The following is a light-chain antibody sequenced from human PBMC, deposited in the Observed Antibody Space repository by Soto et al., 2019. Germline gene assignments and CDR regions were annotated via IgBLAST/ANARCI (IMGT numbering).Light chain of an antibody. V-gene: IGKV1-39*01. CDR3: QQSHSMPWT. Sequence: DIQMTQSPSSLSASVGDRVTISCRASQSIGTSINWYQQKPREAPKLLIFAASTVQSGVPSRISGSGSGTDFTLTIISLQPEDFATYYCQQSHSMPWTFGQGTKVDIK. CDR2: AAS. J-gene: IGKJ1*01. CDR1: QSIGTS.